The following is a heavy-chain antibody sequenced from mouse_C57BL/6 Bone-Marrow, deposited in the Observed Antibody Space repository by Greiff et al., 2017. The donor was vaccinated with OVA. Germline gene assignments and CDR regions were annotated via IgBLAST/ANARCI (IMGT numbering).Heavy chain of an antibody. V-gene: IGHV1-15*01. CDR3: TGRYYCGSGTWFAY. CDR1: GYTFTDYE. CDR2: IDPETGGT. Sequence: VQLVESGAELVRPGASVTLSCKASGYTFTDYEMHWVKQTPVHGLEWIGAIDPETGGTAYNQKFKGKAILTVDKSSSTAYMELRSLTSEDSAVYYGTGRYYCGSGTWFAYWGQGTVVTVSA. D-gene: IGHD1-1*01. J-gene: IGHJ3*01.